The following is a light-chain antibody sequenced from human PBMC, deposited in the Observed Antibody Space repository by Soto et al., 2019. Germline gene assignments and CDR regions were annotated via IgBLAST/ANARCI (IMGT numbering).Light chain of an antibody. CDR3: QQYNSSLT. V-gene: IGKV1-5*01. CDR2: DAS. Sequence: DIQMTQSPSTLSASVGDRVTITCRASQSISSWLAWYQQKPGKAPKLLIYDASSLESGVPSRFSGSGSGTEFTLTISSLQPDDFETYYCQQYNSSLTFGGGTKVEIK. J-gene: IGKJ4*01. CDR1: QSISSW.